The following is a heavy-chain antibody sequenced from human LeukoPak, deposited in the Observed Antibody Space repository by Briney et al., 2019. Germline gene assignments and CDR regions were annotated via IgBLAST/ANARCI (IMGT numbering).Heavy chain of an antibody. CDR3: AKSQLGYCSGGSCFDAFDL. CDR2: ISGSGSDT. D-gene: IGHD2-15*01. CDR1: GFTFSHSA. V-gene: IGHV3-23*01. Sequence: GGSLRLSCAASGFTFSHSAMSWVRQAPGKGLEWISTISGSGSDTNYADSVRGRLIISRDNSKNTLFLQMNSLRADDTAVYYCAKSQLGYCSGGSCFDAFDLWGQGTMVTVSS. J-gene: IGHJ3*01.